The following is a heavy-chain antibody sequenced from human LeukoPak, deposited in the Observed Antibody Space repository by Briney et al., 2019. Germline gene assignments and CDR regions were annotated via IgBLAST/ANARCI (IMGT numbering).Heavy chain of an antibody. CDR3: ARGRRITMVRGVTHFDY. CDR2: IWYDGSNK. D-gene: IGHD3-10*01. Sequence: GGSLRLSCAASGFTFSSYGMHWVRQAPGKGLEWVAVIWYDGSNKYHADSVKGRFTISRDNSKNTLYLQMNSLRAEDTAVYYCARGRRITMVRGVTHFDYWGQGTLVTVSS. J-gene: IGHJ4*02. CDR1: GFTFSSYG. V-gene: IGHV3-33*01.